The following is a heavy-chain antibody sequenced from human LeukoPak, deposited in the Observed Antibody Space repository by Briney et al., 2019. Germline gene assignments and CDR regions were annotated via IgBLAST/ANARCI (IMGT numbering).Heavy chain of an antibody. D-gene: IGHD6-13*01. Sequence: PGGSLRLSCAASGFTFSDYYMSWIRQAPGKGLEWVSYISSSGSTIYYADSVKGRFTISRDNAKNSLYLQMNSLRAEDTAVYYCARAKSSSSWYDGFEYWGQGTLVTVSS. J-gene: IGHJ4*02. CDR3: ARAKSSSSWYDGFEY. CDR2: ISSSGSTI. V-gene: IGHV3-11*04. CDR1: GFTFSDYY.